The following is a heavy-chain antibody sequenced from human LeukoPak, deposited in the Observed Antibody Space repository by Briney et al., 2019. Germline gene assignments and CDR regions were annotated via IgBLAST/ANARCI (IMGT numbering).Heavy chain of an antibody. Sequence: GESLRLSCAVSGFAFSSYWMTWVRQAPGRGLEWVAHIKQDGSGKYYVDSVKGRFTISRDNAKSSLYLQMNSPRAEDTAVYHCARGGSYGLVGFDYWGQGTLVTVSS. V-gene: IGHV3-7*01. CDR2: IKQDGSGK. CDR1: GFAFSSYW. D-gene: IGHD4-17*01. CDR3: ARGGSYGLVGFDY. J-gene: IGHJ4*02.